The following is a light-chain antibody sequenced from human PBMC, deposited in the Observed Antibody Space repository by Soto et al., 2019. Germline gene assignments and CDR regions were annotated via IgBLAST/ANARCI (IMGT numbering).Light chain of an antibody. CDR1: QDIRND. J-gene: IGKJ1*01. Sequence: AIQMTQSPSSLSASVGDRVTMTSRASQDIRNDLGWYQQKPGKAPKILINAASNLQSGVPSRFSGSGSGTDFTLTISSLQPEDFATYYCLLDYNYPRTFGQGTRVEVK. V-gene: IGKV1-6*02. CDR3: LLDYNYPRT. CDR2: AAS.